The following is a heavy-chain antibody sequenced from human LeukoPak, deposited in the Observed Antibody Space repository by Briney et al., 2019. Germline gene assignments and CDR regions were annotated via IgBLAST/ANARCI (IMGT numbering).Heavy chain of an antibody. CDR3: AKDYFDILTPRIDY. CDR2: ISSSSSYI. J-gene: IGHJ4*02. V-gene: IGHV3-21*01. CDR1: GFTFSSYN. Sequence: GGSLRLSCAASGFTFSSYNMSWVRQAPGKGLEWVSSISSSSSYIYYADSVKGRFTISRDNAKNSLYLQMNSLRAEDTAVYYCAKDYFDILTPRIDYWGQGTLVTVSS. D-gene: IGHD3-9*01.